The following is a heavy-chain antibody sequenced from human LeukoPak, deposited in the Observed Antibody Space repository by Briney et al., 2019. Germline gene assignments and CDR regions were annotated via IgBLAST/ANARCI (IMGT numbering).Heavy chain of an antibody. CDR3: AGQIGYCSGGNCFDS. CDR2: ISSSSSYI. V-gene: IGHV3-21*01. CDR1: GFTFSSYS. J-gene: IGHJ5*01. Sequence: GGSLRLSCAASGFTFSSYSMNWVRQAPGKGLEWVSSISSSSSYIYYADSVKGRFTISRDNAKNSLYLQMNSLRAEDTAVYYCAGQIGYCSGGNCFDSWGQGTLVTVSS. D-gene: IGHD2-15*01.